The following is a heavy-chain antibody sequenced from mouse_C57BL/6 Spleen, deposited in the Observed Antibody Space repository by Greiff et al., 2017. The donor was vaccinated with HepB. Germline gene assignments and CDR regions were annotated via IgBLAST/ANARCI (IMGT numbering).Heavy chain of an antibody. CDR2: INPENGDT. D-gene: IGHD1-1*01. V-gene: IGHV14-4*01. Sequence: EVQLQQSGAELVRPGASVKLSCTASGFNIKDDYMHWVKQRPEQGLEWIGWINPENGDTEYASKFQGKATITADTSSNTAYLQLSSLRSEDPAGYYCAIVSSPLAYWGHGTLVTVSA. J-gene: IGHJ3*01. CDR3: AIVSSPLAY. CDR1: GFNIKDDY.